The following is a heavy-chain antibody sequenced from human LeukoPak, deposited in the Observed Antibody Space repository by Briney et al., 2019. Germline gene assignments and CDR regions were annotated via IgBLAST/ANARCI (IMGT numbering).Heavy chain of an antibody. Sequence: PSETLSLTCTVSGGSIGSSSYYWGWIRQPPGKGLEWIGSIYYSGSTYYNPSLKSRVTISVDTSKNQFSLKLSSVTAADTAVYYCARDQDGLLPEYFDYWGQGTLVTVSS. V-gene: IGHV4-39*07. CDR1: GGSIGSSSYY. CDR2: IYYSGST. CDR3: ARDQDGLLPEYFDY. D-gene: IGHD4-17*01. J-gene: IGHJ4*02.